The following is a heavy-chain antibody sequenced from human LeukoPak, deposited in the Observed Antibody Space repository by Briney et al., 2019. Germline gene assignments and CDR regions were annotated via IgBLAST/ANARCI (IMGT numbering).Heavy chain of an antibody. CDR3: ARGAPVAGHDAFDI. Sequence: SETLSLTCTVSDGSITTYYWNWIGQRAGKGLEVIGRIYSSGTTNYNPSLKSRVTMSVDTSKDQFSLELSSVTAADTAVYYCARGAPVAGHDAFDIWGQGTLVTVSS. V-gene: IGHV4-4*07. CDR2: IYSSGTT. D-gene: IGHD6-19*01. CDR1: DGSITTYY. J-gene: IGHJ3*02.